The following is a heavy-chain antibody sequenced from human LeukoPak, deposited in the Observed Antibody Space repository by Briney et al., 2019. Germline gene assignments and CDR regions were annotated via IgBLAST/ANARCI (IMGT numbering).Heavy chain of an antibody. J-gene: IGHJ5*02. CDR2: ISSSSSYI. CDR3: AKDYEPLVGVHRWGDWFDP. CDR1: GYSFSSYW. D-gene: IGHD1-26*01. Sequence: GESLKISCQASGYSFSSYWIGWVRQMPGKGLEWVSSISSSSSYIYYADSVKGRFTISRDNAKNSLYLQMNSLRAEDTAVYYCAKDYEPLVGVHRWGDWFDPWGQGTLVTVSS. V-gene: IGHV3-21*01.